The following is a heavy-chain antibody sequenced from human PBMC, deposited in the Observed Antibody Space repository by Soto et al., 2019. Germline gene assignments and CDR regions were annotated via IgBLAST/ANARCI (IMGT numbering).Heavy chain of an antibody. V-gene: IGHV1-69*04. D-gene: IGHD6-6*01. Sequence: SVKVSCKASGGTFSSYTISWVRQAPGQGLEWMGRIIPILGIANYAQKFQGRVTITADKSTSTAYMELSSMRSEDTAVYYCARDDSSASIYMDAWGKGTTVTVS. CDR2: IIPILGIA. J-gene: IGHJ6*03. CDR1: GGTFSSYT. CDR3: ARDDSSASIYMDA.